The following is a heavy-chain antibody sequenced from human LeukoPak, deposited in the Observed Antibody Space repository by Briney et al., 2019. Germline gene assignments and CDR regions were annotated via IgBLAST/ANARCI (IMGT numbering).Heavy chain of an antibody. V-gene: IGHV1-69*01. Sequence: GSSVKVSCKASGGTFSSYAISWVRQAPGQGLEWIGGIIPIFGTANYAQKFQGRVTITADESTSTAYMELSSLRSEDTAVYYCALKGEEDNSSSWSYYFDYWGQGTLVTVSS. CDR1: GGTFSSYA. CDR2: IIPIFGTA. D-gene: IGHD6-13*01. CDR3: ALKGEEDNSSSWSYYFDY. J-gene: IGHJ4*02.